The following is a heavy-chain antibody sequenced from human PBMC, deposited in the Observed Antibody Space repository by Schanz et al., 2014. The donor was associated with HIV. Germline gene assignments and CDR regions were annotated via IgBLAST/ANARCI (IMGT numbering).Heavy chain of an antibody. CDR2: IWYEGSNK. Sequence: VQLLESGGGLVQPGGSLRLSCAASGFTFSSYGMHWVRQAPGKGLEWAAVIWYEGSNKYYADSVKGRFTISRDNSKKTLYLQMNSLRAEDTAVYYCARGEAITYYYHYYGMDVWGQGTTVTVSS. J-gene: IGHJ6*02. CDR3: ARGEAITYYYHYYGMDV. CDR1: GFTFSSYG. V-gene: IGHV3-33*01. D-gene: IGHD1-20*01.